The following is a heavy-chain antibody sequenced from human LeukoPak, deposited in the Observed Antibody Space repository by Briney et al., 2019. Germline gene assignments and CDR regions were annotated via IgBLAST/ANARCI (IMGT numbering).Heavy chain of an antibody. V-gene: IGHV4-4*09. J-gene: IGHJ3*02. D-gene: IGHD6-19*01. CDR2: ICTSGNT. CDR3: ARPYSSGWSGAFDI. Sequence: SETLSLTCTVSGGSISSYYWSWIRQPPGKGLEWIGNICTSGNTNYNPSLKSRVAISVDTSKNQFSLKLNSVTAADTAVYYCARPYSSGWSGAFDIWGQGTMVTVSS. CDR1: GGSISSYY.